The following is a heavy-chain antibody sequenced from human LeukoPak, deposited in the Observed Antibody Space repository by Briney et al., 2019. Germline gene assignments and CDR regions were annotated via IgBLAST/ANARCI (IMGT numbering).Heavy chain of an antibody. Sequence: GASVKVSCKASGYTFTSYDINWVRQVIGQGPEWMGWMNPNNGNTGFAQKSQGRVTMTTNTSISTAYMELSSLRSDDTAVYYCARAILYGSGSYIIDPWGQGTLVTVSS. V-gene: IGHV1-8*01. D-gene: IGHD3-10*01. CDR3: ARAILYGSGSYIIDP. J-gene: IGHJ5*02. CDR1: GYTFTSYD. CDR2: MNPNNGNT.